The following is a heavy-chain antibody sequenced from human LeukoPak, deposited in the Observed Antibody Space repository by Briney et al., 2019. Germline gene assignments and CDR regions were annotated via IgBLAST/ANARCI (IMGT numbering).Heavy chain of an antibody. CDR2: ISARDGST. J-gene: IGHJ6*02. CDR1: GFTFSSYA. V-gene: IGHV3-23*01. Sequence: GGSLRLSCAASGFTFSSYAMSWVRQAPGKGPEWVSGISARDGSTWYGDSGKGRFTISRDISKNTLYLQMNNLRAEDTAIHYCAKVPYSDYGSGRPPFMDVWGQGTTVAVSS. D-gene: IGHD3-10*01. CDR3: AKVPYSDYGSGRPPFMDV.